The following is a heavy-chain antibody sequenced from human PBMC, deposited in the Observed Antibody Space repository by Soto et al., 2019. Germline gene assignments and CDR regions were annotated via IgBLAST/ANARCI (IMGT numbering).Heavy chain of an antibody. CDR2: INPNSGGT. CDR1: GYTFTGYY. V-gene: IGHV1-2*04. D-gene: IGHD6-19*01. Sequence: ASVKVSCKASGYTFTGYYMHWVRQAPGQGLEWMGWINPNSGGTNYAQKFQGWVTMTRDTSISTAYMELSRLRPDDTAVYYCAKHAFLGTSGWPYFDSWGQGTLVTVSS. CDR3: AKHAFLGTSGWPYFDS. J-gene: IGHJ4*02.